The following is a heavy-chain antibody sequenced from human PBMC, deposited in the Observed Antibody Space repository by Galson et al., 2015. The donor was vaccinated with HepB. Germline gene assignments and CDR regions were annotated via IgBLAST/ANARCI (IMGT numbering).Heavy chain of an antibody. D-gene: IGHD1-26*01. CDR2: IIPIFGTA. CDR3: ARGDSGSYYFYFDY. V-gene: IGHV1-69*13. J-gene: IGHJ4*02. Sequence: VKVSCKASGGTFSSYAISWVRQAPGQGLEWMGGIIPIFGTANYAQKFQGRVTITADESTSTAYMELSSLRSEDTAVYYCARGDSGSYYFYFDYWGQGTLVTVSS. CDR1: GGTFSSYA.